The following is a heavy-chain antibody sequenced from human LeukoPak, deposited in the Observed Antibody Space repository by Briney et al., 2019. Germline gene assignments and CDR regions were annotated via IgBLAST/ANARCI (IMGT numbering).Heavy chain of an antibody. J-gene: IGHJ4*02. CDR1: GDSISHYY. Sequence: SETLSLTCTVSGDSISHYYWTWVRQPPGKGLEWIAYIYHTGSTNYNPSLQSRVIISLDKSKNQLSLKLRTVTAADTAVYYCARLSGYDWESFYDYWGQGTLVTVSS. D-gene: IGHD5-12*01. V-gene: IGHV4-59*01. CDR3: ARLSGYDWESFYDY. CDR2: IYHTGST.